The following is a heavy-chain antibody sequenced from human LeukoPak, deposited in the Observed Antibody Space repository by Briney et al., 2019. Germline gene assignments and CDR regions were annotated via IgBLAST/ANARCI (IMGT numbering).Heavy chain of an antibody. J-gene: IGHJ4*02. CDR1: GDSISGGGYY. CDR2: IYNSGST. Sequence: PSETLSLTCTVSGDSISGGGYYWSWIRQHPGKGLEWIGYIYNSGSTYYSPSLKSRVTISIDTSKRQFSLKLTSVTAADTAVYYCAREPTGSYSFDFWGQRALVTVSS. V-gene: IGHV4-31*03. D-gene: IGHD1-26*01. CDR3: AREPTGSYSFDF.